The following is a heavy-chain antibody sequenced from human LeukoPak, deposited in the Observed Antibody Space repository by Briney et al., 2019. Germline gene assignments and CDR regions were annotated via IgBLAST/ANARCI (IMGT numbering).Heavy chain of an antibody. CDR1: SGSISGYY. D-gene: IGHD6-19*01. CDR2: ISYSGST. V-gene: IGHV4-59*01. CDR3: ARDGRAGSLFAY. Sequence: SETLSLACTVSSGSISGYYWSWIRQPPGKGLEWVGYISYSGSTNYNPSLKSRVTISVDTSKNQFSLKLSSVTAADTAIYYCARDGRAGSLFAYWGQGTLVTVSS. J-gene: IGHJ4*02.